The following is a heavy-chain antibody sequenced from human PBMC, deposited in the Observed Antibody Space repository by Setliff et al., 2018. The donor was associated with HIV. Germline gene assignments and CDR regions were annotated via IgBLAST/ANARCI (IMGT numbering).Heavy chain of an antibody. CDR2: VYYTGST. CDR1: GGSIGSYY. J-gene: IGHJ6*03. D-gene: IGHD1-26*01. Sequence: SETLSLTCIVSGGSIGSYYWSWIRQSPGQGLEWIGYVYYTGSTNYNPSLKSRVTIGVDTSKNQFSLKLTSVTAADAAVYYCARRRPPPSGLYSAYYMDVWGTGTTLTVSS. CDR3: ARRRPPPSGLYSAYYMDV. V-gene: IGHV4-59*08.